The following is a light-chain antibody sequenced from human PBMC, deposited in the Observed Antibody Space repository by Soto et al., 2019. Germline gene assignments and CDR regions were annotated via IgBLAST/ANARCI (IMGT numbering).Light chain of an antibody. Sequence: EIVLTQSPATLSLSPGERATLSCRASQSVSSYLAWYQQKPGQAPRLLIYDASNRATGIPARFSGSGSGTDFTLTISSPEPEDSAVYYCQQRYDWPPLTFGGGTKVEIK. CDR2: DAS. J-gene: IGKJ4*01. CDR3: QQRYDWPPLT. V-gene: IGKV3-11*01. CDR1: QSVSSY.